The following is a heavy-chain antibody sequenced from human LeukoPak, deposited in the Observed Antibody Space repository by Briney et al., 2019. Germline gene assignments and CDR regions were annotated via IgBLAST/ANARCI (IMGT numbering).Heavy chain of an antibody. CDR3: ATLGFGEYIGGFDY. CDR1: GYTFTGYY. Sequence: ASVKVSCKASGYTFTGYYMHWVRQAPGQGLEWMGWINPNSGGTNYAQKFQGRVTMTRDTSISTANMELSRLRSDDTAVYYCATLGFGEYIGGFDYWGQGTLVTVSS. D-gene: IGHD3-10*01. V-gene: IGHV1-2*02. J-gene: IGHJ4*02. CDR2: INPNSGGT.